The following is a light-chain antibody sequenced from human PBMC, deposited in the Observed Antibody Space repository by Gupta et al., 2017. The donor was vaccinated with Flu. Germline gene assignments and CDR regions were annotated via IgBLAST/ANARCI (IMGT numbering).Light chain of an antibody. V-gene: IGKV3-15*01. J-gene: IGKJ1*01. Sequence: VMTQSPATLSVSPGGRATLPCRVSQGVSSNLAWYQQKPGQAPRLLIYGASTRATGIPARFSGSGSGAEFNLTISSLQSEDFAVYYCQQYNNWPTWTFGQGTKVEIK. CDR2: GAS. CDR3: QQYNNWPTWT. CDR1: QGVSSN.